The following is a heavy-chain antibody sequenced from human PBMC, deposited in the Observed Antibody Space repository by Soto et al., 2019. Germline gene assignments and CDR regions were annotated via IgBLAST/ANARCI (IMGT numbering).Heavy chain of an antibody. CDR1: GGTFSSYA. CDR3: ARGEYSSSSIGDYYYYYGMDV. Sequence: QVQLVQSGAEVKKPGSSVKVSCKASGGTFSSYAISWVRQAPGQGLEWMGGIIPIFGTANYAQKFQGRVTITADESTSTDYMELSSLRSEDTAVYYCARGEYSSSSIGDYYYYYGMDVWGQGTTVTVSS. J-gene: IGHJ6*02. CDR2: IIPIFGTA. D-gene: IGHD6-6*01. V-gene: IGHV1-69*01.